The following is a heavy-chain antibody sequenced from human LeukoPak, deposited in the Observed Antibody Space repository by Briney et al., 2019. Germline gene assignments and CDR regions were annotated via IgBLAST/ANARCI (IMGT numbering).Heavy chain of an antibody. V-gene: IGHV3-11*01. CDR2: ITSSGNAI. J-gene: IGHJ4*02. D-gene: IGHD1-26*01. Sequence: PGGSLRLSCAASGFTFSDYYMSWIRQAPGKGLEWLSYITSSGNAIYYADSVKGRFTISRDNAKNSLYLQMNSLRAEDTAVYYCAMSGNYYLKYWGQGTLVTVSS. CDR1: GFTFSDYY. CDR3: AMSGNYYLKY.